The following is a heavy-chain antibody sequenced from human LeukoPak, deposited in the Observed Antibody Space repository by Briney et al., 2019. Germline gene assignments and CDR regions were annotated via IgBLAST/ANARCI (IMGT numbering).Heavy chain of an antibody. V-gene: IGHV3-7*01. J-gene: IGHJ6*02. CDR1: GFTFSSYW. CDR2: IKQDGSEK. Sequence: HPGGSLRLSCAASGFTFSSYWMSWVRQAPGKGLEWVANIKQDGSEKYYVDSVKGRFTISRDNAKNSLYLQMNSLRAEDTAVHYCARVDYYDTHYGMDVWGQGTTVTVSS. D-gene: IGHD3-22*01. CDR3: ARVDYYDTHYGMDV.